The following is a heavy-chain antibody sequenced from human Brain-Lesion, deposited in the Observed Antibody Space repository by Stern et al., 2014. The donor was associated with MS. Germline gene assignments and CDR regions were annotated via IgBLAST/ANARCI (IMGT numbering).Heavy chain of an antibody. J-gene: IGHJ4*02. CDR2: ISYSGNT. CDR1: GGAVSSGDRY. CDR3: ARVTEFLRFFYPDY. V-gene: IGHV4-31*03. D-gene: IGHD3-3*01. Sequence: VQLLESGPGLVKPSQTLSLTCTVSGGAVSSGDRYWSWHRPHPEKGLEWIGYISYSGNTYYNPSLESRVTISMDRSKNQFSLKLRSVTAADTAVYYCARVTEFLRFFYPDYWGQGIRVTVSS.